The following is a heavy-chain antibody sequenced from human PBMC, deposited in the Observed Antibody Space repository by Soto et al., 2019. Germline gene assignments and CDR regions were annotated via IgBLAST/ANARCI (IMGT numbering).Heavy chain of an antibody. CDR2: IRSKVYGGTT. CDR1: GGNSVDFG. D-gene: IGHD3-3*01. Sequence: ASGGNSVDFGVRRISKKTGKGLEWVGFIRSKVYGGTTEYAASVKGRFTISRDDSISIAYLQMNSLKTEDTAVYYCTITIFGVVIPGGYYYGMDVWGQGTPVTVS. V-gene: IGHV3-49*03. J-gene: IGHJ6*02. CDR3: TITIFGVVIPGGYYYGMDV.